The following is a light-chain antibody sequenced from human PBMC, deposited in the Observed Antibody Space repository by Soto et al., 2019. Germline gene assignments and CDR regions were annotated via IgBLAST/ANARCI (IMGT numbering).Light chain of an antibody. CDR2: DTS. CDR3: HQCASWPLT. Sequence: EIVLTQSPATLSLSPGERATLSCRASQSVTTYLAWYQQKPGQAPRLLIFDTSNRTTGIPARFSGSGSGTDFTLTISSLEPEDVAVDYCHQCASWPLTFGGGTKVEIK. V-gene: IGKV3-11*01. J-gene: IGKJ4*01. CDR1: QSVTTY.